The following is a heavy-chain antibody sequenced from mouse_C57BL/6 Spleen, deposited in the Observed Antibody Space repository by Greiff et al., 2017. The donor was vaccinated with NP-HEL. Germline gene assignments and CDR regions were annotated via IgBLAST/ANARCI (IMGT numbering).Heavy chain of an antibody. CDR2: ISSGGDYI. J-gene: IGHJ4*01. CDR1: GFTFSSYA. Sequence: EVMLVESGEGLVKPGGSLKLSCAASGFTFSSYAMSWVRQTPEKRLEWVAYISSGGDYIYYADTVKGRFTLSRDTARNTLYLQMSRLKAEDTAMYYWTRDQGDDAMDYWGQGTSVTVAS. V-gene: IGHV5-9-1*02. CDR3: TRDQGDDAMDY. D-gene: IGHD3-2*02.